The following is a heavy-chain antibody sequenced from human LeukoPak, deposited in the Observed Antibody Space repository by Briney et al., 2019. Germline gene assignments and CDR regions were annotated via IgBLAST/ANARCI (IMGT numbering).Heavy chain of an antibody. V-gene: IGHV3-23*01. CDR1: GLTFISYG. Sequence: PGGSLTLSCSASGLTFISYGMSWVREAPGKGLECVSAISGSSGSTYYADSVKGRFTISRDNSKNTLYLQMNSLRAEDTAVYYCAKVAGYSYVGVYYFGYWGQGTLVTVSS. CDR2: ISGSSGST. J-gene: IGHJ4*02. D-gene: IGHD5-18*01. CDR3: AKVAGYSYVGVYYFGY.